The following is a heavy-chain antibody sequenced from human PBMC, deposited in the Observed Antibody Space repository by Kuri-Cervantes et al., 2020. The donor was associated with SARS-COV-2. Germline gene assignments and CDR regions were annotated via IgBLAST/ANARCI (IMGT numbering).Heavy chain of an antibody. Sequence: GGSLRLSCAASGFTFSSYAMHWVRQAPGKGLEWVAVISYDGSNKYYADSVKGRFTISRDNAKNSLYLQMNSLRAEDTAVYYCARGFKIAAAGPFDYWGQGTRGTVSS. CDR2: ISYDGSNK. CDR3: ARGFKIAAAGPFDY. J-gene: IGHJ4*02. V-gene: IGHV3-30-3*01. D-gene: IGHD6-13*01. CDR1: GFTFSSYA.